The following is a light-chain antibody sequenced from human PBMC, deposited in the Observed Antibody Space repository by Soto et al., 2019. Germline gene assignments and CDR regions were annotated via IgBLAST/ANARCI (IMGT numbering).Light chain of an antibody. CDR3: SSYAGSNNLV. CDR2: GVT. CDR1: SSDIGDYDH. V-gene: IGLV2-8*01. J-gene: IGLJ3*02. Sequence: QSALTQPPSASGSPGQSVTISCTGTSSDIGDYDHVSWYQQHPGRAPKLMIFGVTRRPSGVPDRFSGSKSGDTASLTVSGLQPEDEADYYCSSYAGSNNLVFGGGTSSPS.